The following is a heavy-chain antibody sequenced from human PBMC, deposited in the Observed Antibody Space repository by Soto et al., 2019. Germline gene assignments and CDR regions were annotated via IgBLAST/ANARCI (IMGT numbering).Heavy chain of an antibody. V-gene: IGHV3-48*02. D-gene: IGHD3-22*01. CDR1: RFKVSSSS. Sequence: PGGALRLSCAAFRFKVSSSSMHWVRQAPGRGLGWVANISDSHSNPLYAACLKGRFTVSRATANNALYLQMRGRRDEDRAVYYCARYYYDSSGYDGMDVWGQGSTVTVSS. CDR3: ARYYYDSSGYDGMDV. CDR2: ISDSHSNP. J-gene: IGHJ6*02.